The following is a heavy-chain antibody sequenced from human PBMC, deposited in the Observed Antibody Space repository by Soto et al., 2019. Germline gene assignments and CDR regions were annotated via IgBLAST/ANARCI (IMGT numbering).Heavy chain of an antibody. CDR2: IASEAGGGAA. Sequence: EPQLVDSGGGLVKPGGSLRLSCVASGFTFTNAWINWVRQAPGKGLEWVGRIASEAGGGAAEYAAPIKDRFVLSRDASINTVFLQMNSLKTHDTAVYYCVDYWHGMDVWGHGTTVTVSS. D-gene: IGHD2-8*02. V-gene: IGHV3-15*07. CDR1: GFTFTNAW. J-gene: IGHJ6*02. CDR3: VDYWHGMDV.